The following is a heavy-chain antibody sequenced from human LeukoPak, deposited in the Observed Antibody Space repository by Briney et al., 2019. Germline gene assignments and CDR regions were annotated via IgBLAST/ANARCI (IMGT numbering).Heavy chain of an antibody. CDR3: AREGPTTEAAFDY. CDR1: GDSVSSNSAA. V-gene: IGHV6-1*01. J-gene: IGHJ4*02. Sequence: SQTLSLTCAISGDSVSSNSAAWNWIRQSPSRGLEWLGTTYYRSKWKNDYAVSVKSRITVKPDTSKNQFSLQLNSVTPEDTAVYYCAREGPTTEAAFDYWGQGTLVTVSS. D-gene: IGHD6-13*01. CDR2: TYYRSKWKN.